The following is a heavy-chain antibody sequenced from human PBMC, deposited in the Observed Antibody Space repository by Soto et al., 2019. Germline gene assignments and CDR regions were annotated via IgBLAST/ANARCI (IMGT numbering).Heavy chain of an antibody. J-gene: IGHJ4*02. CDR2: SSFDGTQQ. D-gene: IGHD6-19*01. Sequence: GGSLRLSCTASEFSLSSSDMHWVRRAPGKGLEWLAVSSFDGTQQFYGDSVKGRFTVSRDNSNNTLYLEMNSLRTEDTAVYYCAKQLRGSGWYPLDSWGQGTPGTVS. V-gene: IGHV3-30*18. CDR1: EFSLSSSD. CDR3: AKQLRGSGWYPLDS.